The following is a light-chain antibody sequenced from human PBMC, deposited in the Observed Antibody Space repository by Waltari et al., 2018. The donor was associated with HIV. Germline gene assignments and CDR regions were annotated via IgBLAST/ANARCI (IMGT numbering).Light chain of an antibody. CDR1: QSVSSN. V-gene: IGKV3-20*01. CDR2: GAS. CDR3: QQYARSPWT. J-gene: IGKJ1*01. Sequence: EIVMTQSPATLSVSPGERVTLSCRASQSVSSNLAWYQQKPGQAPRLLIYGASTRAADIPDRFTGSGSGTDFTLTIDTLEPEDFAVYYCQQYARSPWTFGQGTKVEIK.